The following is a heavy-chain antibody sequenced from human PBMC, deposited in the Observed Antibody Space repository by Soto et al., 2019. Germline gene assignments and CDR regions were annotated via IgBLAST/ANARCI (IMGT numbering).Heavy chain of an antibody. CDR1: GDSVSSNSAA. D-gene: IGHD5-12*01. CDR3: ASCRDIYXAFFAHFDY. Sequence: SQTLSLTCAISGDSVSSNSAAWNWIRQSPSRGLEWLGRTYYRSKWYNDYAVSVKSRITINPDTSKNQISLQLNSVTPEDTAVYYCASCRDIYXAFFAHFDYXGXGILVTVSS. CDR2: TYYRSKWYN. V-gene: IGHV6-1*01. J-gene: IGHJ4*02.